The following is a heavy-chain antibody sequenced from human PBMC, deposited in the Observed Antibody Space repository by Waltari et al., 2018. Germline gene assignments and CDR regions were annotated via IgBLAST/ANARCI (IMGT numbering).Heavy chain of an antibody. D-gene: IGHD3-10*01. Sequence: QVQLVQSGAEVKKPGASVKISCKPSGYTLTAYYIYWLRQAPGQQFECMGWLNPLVGSASYSPNFQRRITMTWDTSSSTALMDVTGLTTDDTAVYYCARDRAGAHLDYWGQGSLVTVSS. J-gene: IGHJ4*02. CDR1: GYTLTAYY. CDR3: ARDRAGAHLDY. V-gene: IGHV1-2*02. CDR2: LNPLVGSA.